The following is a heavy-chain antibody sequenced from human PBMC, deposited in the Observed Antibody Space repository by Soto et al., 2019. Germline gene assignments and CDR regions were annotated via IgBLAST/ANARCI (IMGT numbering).Heavy chain of an antibody. J-gene: IGHJ6*02. V-gene: IGHV3-7*03. CDR3: ARVREYYYYYGMDV. CDR1: GFTFSSYW. CDR2: IKQDGSEK. Sequence: PGGSLRLSCAASGFTFSSYWMSWVRQAPGKGLEWVANIKQDGSEKYYVDSVKGRFTISRDNAKNSLYLQMNSLRAGDTAVYYCARVREYYYYYGMDVWGQGTTVTVSS.